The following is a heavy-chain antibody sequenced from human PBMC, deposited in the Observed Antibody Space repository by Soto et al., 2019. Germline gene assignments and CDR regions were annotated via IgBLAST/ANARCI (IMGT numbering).Heavy chain of an antibody. CDR3: VRRRAGLYFDY. J-gene: IGHJ4*02. V-gene: IGHV2-5*02. CDR2: IYWDDDE. CDR1: GFSLSTSGVG. Sequence: QITLKESGPTLVKPTQTLTLTCTFSGFSLSTSGVGVGWIRQPPGKALEWLALIYWDDDERYSPSLKSRLTITKDTSKSQVVLTMTNMDPVDTATYYCVRRRAGLYFDYWGQGTLVTVSS.